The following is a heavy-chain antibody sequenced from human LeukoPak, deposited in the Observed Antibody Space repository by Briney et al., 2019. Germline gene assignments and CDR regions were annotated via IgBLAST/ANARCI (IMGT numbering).Heavy chain of an antibody. Sequence: GESLKISCKGSRYSSTSYWIAWVRQMPGKGLEWMGIIYLSDSDARYSPSFQGQVTMSADKSISTAYLQWSNLKASDTAIYYCARSGGSGWDEGFDYWGQGTLVTVSS. CDR2: IYLSDSDA. CDR1: RYSSTSYW. V-gene: IGHV5-51*01. CDR3: ARSGGSGWDEGFDY. D-gene: IGHD6-19*01. J-gene: IGHJ4*02.